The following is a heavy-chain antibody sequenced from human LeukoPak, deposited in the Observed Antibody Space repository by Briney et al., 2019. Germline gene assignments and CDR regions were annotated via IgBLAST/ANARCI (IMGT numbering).Heavy chain of an antibody. CDR3: ARVWALNY. V-gene: IGHV3-30-3*01. D-gene: IGHD3-16*01. Sequence: GGSLRLSCAPSGLTFGSYAMHWVRQAPGKGLEWVAVVSFDGDNKYSADSVKDRFTISRDNSQNTLYLQLNSLRAEDTAVYSCARVWALNYWGQGTLVTVSS. CDR2: VSFDGDNK. J-gene: IGHJ4*02. CDR1: GLTFGSYA.